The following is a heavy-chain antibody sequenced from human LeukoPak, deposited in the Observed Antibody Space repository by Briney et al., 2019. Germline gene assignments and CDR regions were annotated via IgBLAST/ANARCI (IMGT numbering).Heavy chain of an antibody. J-gene: IGHJ5*02. CDR3: ARGGYSSSWYVWLAGPGEVGWFDP. CDR1: GGSISSSSSY. CDR2: INHSGST. Sequence: PSETLSLTCTVSGGSISSSSSYWSWIRQPPGKGLEWMGEINHSGSTNYNPSLKSRGTISVDTSKNQFSLKLSSVTAADTAVYYCARGGYSSSWYVWLAGPGEVGWFDPWGQGTLVTVSS. V-gene: IGHV4-39*07. D-gene: IGHD6-13*01.